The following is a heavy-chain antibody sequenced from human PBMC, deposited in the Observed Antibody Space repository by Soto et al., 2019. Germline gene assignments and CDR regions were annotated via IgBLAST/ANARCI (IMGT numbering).Heavy chain of an antibody. V-gene: IGHV3-21*01. Sequence: EVQLVESGGGLVKPGGSLRLSCAASGFTFSSYSMNWVRQAPGKGLEWVSSISSSSSYIYYADSLKGRFTISRDNAKNSLYLQMNSLRAEDTAVYYCARDCSSTSCPFDYWGQGPLVTVSS. J-gene: IGHJ4*02. CDR1: GFTFSSYS. CDR2: ISSSSSYI. CDR3: ARDCSSTSCPFDY. D-gene: IGHD2-2*01.